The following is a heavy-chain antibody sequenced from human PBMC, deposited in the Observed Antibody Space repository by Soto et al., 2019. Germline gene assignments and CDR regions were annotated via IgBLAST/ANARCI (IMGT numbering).Heavy chain of an antibody. J-gene: IGHJ6*02. CDR1: GGTFSSYA. V-gene: IGHV1-69*13. D-gene: IGHD6-13*01. CDR2: IVPIFGTA. Sequence: GSSVKVSCKASGGTFSSYAISWVRQAPGQGLEWMGGIVPIFGTANYAQKFQGRVTITADESTSTAYMELSSLRSEDTAVYYCARDEQQLAHFAYYYGMAVWGQGTTVTVSS. CDR3: ARDEQQLAHFAYYYGMAV.